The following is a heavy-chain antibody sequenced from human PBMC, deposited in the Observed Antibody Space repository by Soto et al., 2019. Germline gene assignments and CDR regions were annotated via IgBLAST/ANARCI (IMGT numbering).Heavy chain of an antibody. CDR2: INSDGSRI. J-gene: IGHJ4*02. CDR1: GFTLSSQW. Sequence: EVQLVESGGGLVQPGGSLRLSCAASGFTLSSQWMYWVRQSPGKGPVWVSYINSDGSRIAYADSVKGRFTISRDNAKNTLYLQMNSLRVEDTAVYYCVRDIRWGRGTLVTVSS. CDR3: VRDIR. V-gene: IGHV3-74*03.